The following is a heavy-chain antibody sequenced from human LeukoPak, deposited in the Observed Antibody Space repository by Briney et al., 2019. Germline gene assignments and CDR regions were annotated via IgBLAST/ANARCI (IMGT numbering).Heavy chain of an antibody. Sequence: SETPSLTCAVSGYSISSGYYWGWIRQPPGKGLEWIGSIYHSGSTYYNPSLKSRVTISVDTSKNQFSLKLSSVTAADTAVYYCARDLYCSSTSCHELDYWGQGTLVTVSS. CDR1: GYSISSGYY. CDR2: IYHSGST. D-gene: IGHD2-2*01. J-gene: IGHJ4*02. CDR3: ARDLYCSSTSCHELDY. V-gene: IGHV4-38-2*02.